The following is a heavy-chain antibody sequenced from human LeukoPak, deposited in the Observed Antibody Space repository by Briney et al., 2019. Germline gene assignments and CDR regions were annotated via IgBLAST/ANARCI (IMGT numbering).Heavy chain of an antibody. CDR1: GGSISSYY. J-gene: IGHJ4*02. Sequence: SETLSLTCTVSGGSISSYYWGWIRQPPGKGLEWIGYIYYSGSTNYNPSLKSRVTISVDTSKNQFSLKLSSVTAADTAVYYCARHGGVSGSYRYWGQGTLVTVSS. CDR3: ARHGGVSGSYRY. D-gene: IGHD1-26*01. CDR2: IYYSGST. V-gene: IGHV4-59*08.